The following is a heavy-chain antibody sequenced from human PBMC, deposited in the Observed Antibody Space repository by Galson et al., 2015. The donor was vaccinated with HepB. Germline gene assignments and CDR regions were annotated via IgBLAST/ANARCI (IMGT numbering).Heavy chain of an antibody. CDR3: ARANYNILTGYLDGFDY. CDR1: GYTFTSYG. J-gene: IGHJ4*02. CDR2: ISAYNGNT. V-gene: IGHV1-18*04. D-gene: IGHD3-9*01. Sequence: SVKVSCKASGYTFTSYGIIWVRQAPGQGLEWMGWISAYNGNTNYEQNLQGRFIMTTDTSTSTAYMELRSLRSDDTAVYYCARANYNILTGYLDGFDYWGQGTLVTVSS.